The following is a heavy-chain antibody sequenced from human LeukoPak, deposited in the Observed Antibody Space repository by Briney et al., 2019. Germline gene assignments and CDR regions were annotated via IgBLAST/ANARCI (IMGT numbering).Heavy chain of an antibody. D-gene: IGHD7-27*01. CDR2: INCNSGVT. Sequence: ASVKVSCKASGYTFIGYFLHWVRQAPGQGPEWMGRINCNSGVTEYGHNFQGRVTMTRDTSISTAYMEVTRLISDDTAIYYCARDLSSTSNWEFDYWGPGTLVTVSS. V-gene: IGHV1-2*06. CDR3: ARDLSSTSNWEFDY. CDR1: GYTFIGYF. J-gene: IGHJ4*02.